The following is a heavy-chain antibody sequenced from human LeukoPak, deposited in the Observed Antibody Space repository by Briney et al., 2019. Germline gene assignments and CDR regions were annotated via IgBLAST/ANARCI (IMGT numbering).Heavy chain of an antibody. V-gene: IGHV3-23*01. CDR3: ARDGVVEGGTAFYFDY. CDR1: GFTFSSYA. J-gene: IGHJ4*02. CDR2: ISGSGGST. Sequence: GGSLRLSCAASGFTFSSYAMSWVRQAPGKGLEWVSAISGSGGSTYYADSVKGRFTISRDNSKNTLYLQMNSLRAEDTAVYYCARDGVVEGGTAFYFDYWGQGNLVTVSS. D-gene: IGHD1-14*01.